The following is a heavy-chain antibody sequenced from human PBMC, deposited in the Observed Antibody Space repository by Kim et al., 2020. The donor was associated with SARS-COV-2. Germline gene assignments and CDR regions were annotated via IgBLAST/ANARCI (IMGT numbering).Heavy chain of an antibody. CDR3: ARVLWFGESHFDY. V-gene: IGHV3-33*05. D-gene: IGHD3-10*01. CDR2: ISYDGSNK. CDR1: GFTFSSYG. J-gene: IGHJ4*02. Sequence: GGSLRLSCAASGFTFSSYGMHWVRQAPGKGLEWVAVISYDGSNKYYADSVKGRFTISRDNSKNTLYLQMNSLRAEDTAVYYCARVLWFGESHFDYWGQGTLVTVSS.